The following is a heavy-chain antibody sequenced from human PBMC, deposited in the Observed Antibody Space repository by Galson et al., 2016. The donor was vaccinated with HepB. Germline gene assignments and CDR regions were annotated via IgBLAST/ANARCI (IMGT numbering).Heavy chain of an antibody. D-gene: IGHD3-22*01. J-gene: IGHJ4*02. CDR3: AHYYYDKSGYSEIFDY. CDR2: IHSEDNK. V-gene: IGHV2-5*02. Sequence: PALVKPTQTFTLTCKFSGFSLSTRGAGVAWIRQPPGKALGWIAFIHSEDNKRYRPSLNSRLTITKDTSKNQVVLTVTNLDPVDTGTYYCAHYYYDKSGYSEIFDYWGQGILVTVSS. CDR1: GFSLSTRGAG.